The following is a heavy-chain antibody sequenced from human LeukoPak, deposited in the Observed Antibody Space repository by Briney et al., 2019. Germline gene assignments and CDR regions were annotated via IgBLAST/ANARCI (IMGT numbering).Heavy chain of an antibody. J-gene: IGHJ4*02. V-gene: IGHV1-24*01. CDR1: GYTLTELS. CDR2: FDPEDGET. CDR3: VTAPIIAVAGTPYYFDY. D-gene: IGHD6-19*01. Sequence: GASVKVSCKVSGYTLTELSMHWVRQAPGKGLEWMGGFDPEDGETIYAQKFQGRVTMTEDTSTDTAYMELSSLRSEDTAVYYCVTAPIIAVAGTPYYFDYWGQGTLVTVSS.